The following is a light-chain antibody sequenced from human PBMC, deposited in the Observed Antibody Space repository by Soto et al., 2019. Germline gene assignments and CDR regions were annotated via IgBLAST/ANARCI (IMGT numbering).Light chain of an antibody. CDR2: END. Sequence: QSLLTQPPSVSAAPGQKVTISCSGSSSNTGNNYVSWYQQLPGTAPKLLIYENDKRPSGIPDRFSGSKSGTSATLGITGXXTXXXADYYCATWDSSLSAGLFGTGTKLTVL. CDR1: SSNTGNNY. V-gene: IGLV1-51*02. CDR3: ATWDSSLSAGL. J-gene: IGLJ1*01.